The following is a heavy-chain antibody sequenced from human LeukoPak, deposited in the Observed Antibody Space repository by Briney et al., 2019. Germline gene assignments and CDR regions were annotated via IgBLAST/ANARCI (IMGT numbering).Heavy chain of an antibody. Sequence: PSETLSLTCTVPGGSISSGGYYWSWIRQHPGKGLEWIGYIYYSGSTYYNPSLKSRVTISVDTSKNQFSLKLSPVTAADTAVYYCARAAAAAGTNWFDPWGQGTLVTVSS. CDR2: IYYSGST. CDR1: GGSISSGGYY. J-gene: IGHJ5*02. CDR3: ARAAAAAGTNWFDP. D-gene: IGHD6-13*01. V-gene: IGHV4-31*03.